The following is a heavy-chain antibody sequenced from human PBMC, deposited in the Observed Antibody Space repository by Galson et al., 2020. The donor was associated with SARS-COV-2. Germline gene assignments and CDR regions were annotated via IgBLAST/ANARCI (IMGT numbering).Heavy chain of an antibody. CDR1: GVTFSSYG. V-gene: IGHV3-33*01. Sequence: GEPLKISGAASGVTFSSYGMHWVRQAPGKGLEWVAVIWYDGSNKYYADSVKGRFTISRDNSKNTLYLQMNSLRAEDTAVYYCAPGLVGATGGYYWGQGNLVTVSS. CDR3: APGLVGATGGYY. D-gene: IGHD1-26*01. CDR2: IWYDGSNK. J-gene: IGHJ4*02.